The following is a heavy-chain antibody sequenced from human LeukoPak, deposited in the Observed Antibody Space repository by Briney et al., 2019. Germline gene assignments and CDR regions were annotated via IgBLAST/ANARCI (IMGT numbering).Heavy chain of an antibody. CDR3: ARDSSPDYGDYVYQVY. D-gene: IGHD4-17*01. CDR1: GFTLSSYS. V-gene: IGHV3-48*01. CDR2: ISRSSSNI. Sequence: GGSLRLSGAAWGFTLSSYSMNWVRQARGKGLEWVSYISRSSSNIYYGDSVKGRFTISRDNAKNSLYLQMNSLRAEDTAVYSCARDSSPDYGDYVYQVYWGQGTLVTVSS. J-gene: IGHJ4*02.